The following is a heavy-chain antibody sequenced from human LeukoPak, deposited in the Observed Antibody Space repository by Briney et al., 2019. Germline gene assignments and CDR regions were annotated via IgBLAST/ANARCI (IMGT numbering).Heavy chain of an antibody. CDR1: GFTVSSNY. V-gene: IGHV3-53*01. J-gene: IGHJ4*02. CDR2: IYSGGSA. Sequence: GGSLRLSCAASGFTVSSNYMSWVRQAPGKGLEWVSVIYSGGSAYYADSVKGRFTISRDNAKNSLYLQMNSLRAEDTAVYYCANDLGWIQLNLGRGQGTLVTVSS. D-gene: IGHD5-18*01. CDR3: ANDLGWIQLNLG.